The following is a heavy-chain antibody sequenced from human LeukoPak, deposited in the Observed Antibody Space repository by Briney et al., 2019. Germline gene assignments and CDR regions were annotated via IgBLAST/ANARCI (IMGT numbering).Heavy chain of an antibody. CDR1: GFTFSSYG. Sequence: PGGSLRLSCAASGFTFSSYGMHWVRQAPGKGLEWVAVISYDGSNKYYADSVKGRFTISRDNSKNTLYLQMNSLRAGDTAVYYCAGGYSSGWYYYYGMDVWGQGTTVTVSS. CDR2: ISYDGSNK. D-gene: IGHD6-19*01. J-gene: IGHJ6*02. CDR3: AGGYSSGWYYYYGMDV. V-gene: IGHV3-30*03.